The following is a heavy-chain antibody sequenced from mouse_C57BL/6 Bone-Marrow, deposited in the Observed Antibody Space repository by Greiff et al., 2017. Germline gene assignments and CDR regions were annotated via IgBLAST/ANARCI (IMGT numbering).Heavy chain of an antibody. D-gene: IGHD3-2*02. J-gene: IGHJ4*01. CDR1: GYTFTDHI. V-gene: IGHV1-11*01. Sequence: VQLQQSGAELASPGASVTLSCKASGYTFTDHIMNWVQKRPGQGLEWIGRIYPVSGETNYTQTFMGKATSSVDQSSSTVYMGLNSLASEEPAVYYCGRSGDYYAIDDWGQGTSVTVSS. CDR2: IYPVSGET. CDR3: GRSGDYYAIDD.